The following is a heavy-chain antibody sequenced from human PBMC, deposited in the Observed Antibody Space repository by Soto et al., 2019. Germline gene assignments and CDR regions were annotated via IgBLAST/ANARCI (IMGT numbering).Heavy chain of an antibody. J-gene: IGHJ5*02. CDR1: GFTFSTYD. D-gene: IGHD6-19*01. CDR2: ITPAGDT. CDR3: ATAGYSSGP. V-gene: IGHV3-13*01. Sequence: PGGSLRLSCAASGFTFSTYDMHWVRQPTGEGLEWVSSITPAGDTFYPDSVQRRFTISRDNAKNSLYLQMNSLRAGDTAVYYCATAGYSSGPWGQGTQVTV.